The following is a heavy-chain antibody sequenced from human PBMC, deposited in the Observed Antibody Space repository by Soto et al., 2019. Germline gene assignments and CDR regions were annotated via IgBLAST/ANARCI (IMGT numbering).Heavy chain of an antibody. J-gene: IGHJ6*02. V-gene: IGHV6-1*01. CDR1: GDSVSSNSAA. CDR2: TYYRSKWYN. Sequence: PSQTLSLTCVISGDSVSSNSAAWNWIRQSPSRGLEWLGRTYYRSKWYNDYAVSVKSRITINPDTSKNQFSLQLNSVTPEDTAVYYCARDVRNSGWYYYGMDVWGQGTTVTVSS. CDR3: ARDVRNSGWYYYGMDV. D-gene: IGHD6-19*01.